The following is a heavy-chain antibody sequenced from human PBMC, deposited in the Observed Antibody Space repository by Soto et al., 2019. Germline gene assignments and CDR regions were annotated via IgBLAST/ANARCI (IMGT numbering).Heavy chain of an antibody. CDR2: IIPIFGTA. J-gene: IGHJ6*02. CDR3: ASNPYYCDSSDTSYYYYYGMDV. Sequence: QVQLVQSGAEVKKPGSSVKVSCKASGGTFSSYAISWVRQAPGQGLEWMGGIIPIFGTANYAQKFQGRVTITADESTSTAYMELSSLRSEDTAVYYCASNPYYCDSSDTSYYYYYGMDVWGQGTTVTVSS. V-gene: IGHV1-69*01. D-gene: IGHD3-22*01. CDR1: GGTFSSYA.